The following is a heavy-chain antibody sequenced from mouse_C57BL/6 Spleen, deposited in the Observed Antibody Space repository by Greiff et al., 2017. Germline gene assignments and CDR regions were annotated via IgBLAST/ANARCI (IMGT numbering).Heavy chain of an antibody. J-gene: IGHJ2*01. CDR2: IRNKANNPAT. CDR1: GFTFSDAW. Sequence: EVKVEESGGGLVQPGGSMKLSCAASGFTFSDAWMDWVRQSPEKGLEWVAEIRNKANNPATYYAESVKGRFTISRDDSKSSVYLQINSLRAEDTGVYYCTRLYSTYYYFDYGGQGTTLTVSS. CDR3: TRLYSTYYYFDY. D-gene: IGHD2-5*01. V-gene: IGHV6-6*01.